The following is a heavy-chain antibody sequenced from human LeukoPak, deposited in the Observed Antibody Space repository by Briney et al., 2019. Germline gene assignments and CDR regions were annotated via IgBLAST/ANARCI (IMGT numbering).Heavy chain of an antibody. Sequence: GGSLRLSCAASGCTFSTYAMYWVRRTPGKGLKYVSVISGNGVSTHYATSLKGTFTISRDHSKNTLYLQMCSLRAEDMAVYYCTRDASDIVVVPAAVGPFDLGGQGTLVTASS. J-gene: IGHJ4*02. CDR3: TRDASDIVVVPAAVGPFDL. V-gene: IGHV3-64*01. D-gene: IGHD2-2*01. CDR2: ISGNGVST. CDR1: GCTFSTYA.